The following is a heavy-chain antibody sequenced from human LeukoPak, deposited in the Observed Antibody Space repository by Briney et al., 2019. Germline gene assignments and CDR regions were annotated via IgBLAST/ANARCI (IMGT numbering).Heavy chain of an antibody. CDR2: IYYSGST. V-gene: IGHV4-59*01. J-gene: IGHJ6*02. D-gene: IGHD6-19*01. CDR3: ARAVAGIPSYYYYGMDV. Sequence: PSETLSLTCTVSGSSISSYYWSWIRQPPGKGLEWIGYIYYSGSTNYNPSLKSRVTISVDTSKNQFSLKLSSVTAADTAVYYCARAVAGIPSYYYYGMDVWGQGTTVTVSS. CDR1: GSSISSYY.